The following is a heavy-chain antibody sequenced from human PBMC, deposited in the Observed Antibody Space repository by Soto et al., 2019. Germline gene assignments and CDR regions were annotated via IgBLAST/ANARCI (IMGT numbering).Heavy chain of an antibody. Sequence: GGSLRLSCAASGFIFSSYWMSWVRQAPGKGLEWVANIKQDGSEKYYVDSVKGRFTISRDNAKNSVYLEMSSLRVEDTALYHCARGIAAVPGDEHWGQGTLVTVSS. D-gene: IGHD6-13*01. CDR1: GFIFSSYW. J-gene: IGHJ4*02. V-gene: IGHV3-7*01. CDR3: ARGIAAVPGDEH. CDR2: IKQDGSEK.